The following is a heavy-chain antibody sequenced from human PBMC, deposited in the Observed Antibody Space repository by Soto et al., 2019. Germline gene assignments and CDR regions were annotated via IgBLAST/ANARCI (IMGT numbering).Heavy chain of an antibody. D-gene: IGHD2-15*01. Sequence: HPGGSLRLSCAASGFTFSSYTMHWVRQTPGKGLEWVAVISHDGSDKYYADSVKGRFTISRDNSKNTLYLQMNSLRAEDTSVYYCAREYSLAVVATAYWAQGTLVTVSS. CDR1: GFTFSSYT. CDR3: AREYSLAVVATAY. V-gene: IGHV3-30-3*01. CDR2: ISHDGSDK. J-gene: IGHJ4*02.